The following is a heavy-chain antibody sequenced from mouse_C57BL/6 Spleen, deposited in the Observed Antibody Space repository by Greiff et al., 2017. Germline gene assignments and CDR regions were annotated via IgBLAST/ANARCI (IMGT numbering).Heavy chain of an antibody. CDR1: GYTFTDYY. D-gene: IGHD1-1*02. CDR3: ASRVGYGHYYAMHY. V-gene: IGHV1-19*01. CDR2: INPYNGGT. J-gene: IGHJ4*01. Sequence: VQLQQSGPVLVKPGASVKMSCKASGYTFTDYYMNWVKQSHGKSLEWIGVINPYNGGTSYKQKFKGKATLTVDKSSSTAYMELNSLTSEDSAVYYCASRVGYGHYYAMHYWCQVTSVTVSS.